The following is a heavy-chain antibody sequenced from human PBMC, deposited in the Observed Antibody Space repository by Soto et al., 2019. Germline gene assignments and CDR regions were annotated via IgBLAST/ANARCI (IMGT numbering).Heavy chain of an antibody. CDR1: GFSFSSYA. Sequence: GSLRLSCAASGFSFSSYAMSCVRQAPGKGLEWVSVISGGGGGTYYADSVKGRFTISRDNSKDTLYLQMNSLRAEDTAVYYCSGNGCYGYYTMDVWGQGTTVTVS. CDR3: SGNGCYGYYTMDV. D-gene: IGHD2-2*01. J-gene: IGHJ6*02. V-gene: IGHV3-23*01. CDR2: ISGGGGGT.